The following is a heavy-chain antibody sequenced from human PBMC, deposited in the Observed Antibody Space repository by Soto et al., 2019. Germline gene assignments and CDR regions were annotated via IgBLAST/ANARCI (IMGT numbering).Heavy chain of an antibody. Sequence: GASVKVSCKASGYTFTNYGITWVRQAPGQGLEWMGWISNYNGKTNYAQILQGRVTMTTDTSTRTAYMELTSLRSDDTATYYCARSLDYDYIWGSYRPTPEGPLMDVWGKGTTVTVSS. D-gene: IGHD3-16*02. V-gene: IGHV1-18*01. J-gene: IGHJ6*03. CDR3: ARSLDYDYIWGSYRPTPEGPLMDV. CDR1: GYTFTNYG. CDR2: ISNYNGKT.